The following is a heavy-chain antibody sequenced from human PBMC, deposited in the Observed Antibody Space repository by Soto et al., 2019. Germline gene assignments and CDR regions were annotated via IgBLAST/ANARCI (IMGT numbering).Heavy chain of an antibody. D-gene: IGHD1-20*01. CDR3: ARDPDNWNDDFDY. V-gene: IGHV1-69*04. J-gene: IGHJ4*02. CDR1: GGTFSSYT. CDR2: IIPILGIA. Sequence: GASVKVSCKASGGTFSSYTISWVRQAPGQGLEWMGRIIPILGIANYAQKFQGRVTITADKSTSTAYMELSSLRSEDTAVYYCARDPDNWNDDFDYWGQGTLVTVSS.